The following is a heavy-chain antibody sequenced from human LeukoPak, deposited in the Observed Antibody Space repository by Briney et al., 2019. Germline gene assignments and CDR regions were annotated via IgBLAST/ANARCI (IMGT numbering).Heavy chain of an antibody. Sequence: GASVKVSCKASGYTFTSYGISWVRQAPGQGLEWMGWISAYNGNTNYAQKLQGRVTMTTDTSTSTAYMELRSLRSDDTAVYYCARDGYNQNSPNYYYYYGMDVWGQGTTVTVSS. CDR3: ARDGYNQNSPNYYYYYGMDV. J-gene: IGHJ6*02. D-gene: IGHD5-24*01. V-gene: IGHV1-18*01. CDR2: ISAYNGNT. CDR1: GYTFTSYG.